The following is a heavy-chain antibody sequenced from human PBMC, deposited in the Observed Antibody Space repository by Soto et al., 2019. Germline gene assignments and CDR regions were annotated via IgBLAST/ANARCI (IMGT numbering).Heavy chain of an antibody. V-gene: IGHV1-2*02. CDR3: ARGWSGSSWYNT. D-gene: IGHD6-13*01. CDR2: ISPNSGGT. CDR1: GXXXXXXX. Sequence: ASVKVSCKASGXXXXXXXXYXVRQAPGQGLEWMGWISPNSGGTNYAQEFQGRVTMTRDTSISTAYMELNSLRSDDTAIYYCARGWSGSSWYNTWGQGTLVNVSS. J-gene: IGHJ5*02.